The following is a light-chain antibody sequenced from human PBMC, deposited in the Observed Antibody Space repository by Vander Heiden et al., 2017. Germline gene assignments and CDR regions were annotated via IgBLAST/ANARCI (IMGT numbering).Light chain of an antibody. CDR2: AAS. Sequence: DLQMPQPPSSLSASVGDRVTITCRASQSISSYLNWYQQKPGKAPKLLIYAASSLQSGVPSRFSGSGSGTDFTLTISSLQPEDFATYYCQQSNSTPFTFGQGTKVDIK. J-gene: IGKJ3*01. CDR3: QQSNSTPFT. CDR1: QSISSY. V-gene: IGKV1-39*01.